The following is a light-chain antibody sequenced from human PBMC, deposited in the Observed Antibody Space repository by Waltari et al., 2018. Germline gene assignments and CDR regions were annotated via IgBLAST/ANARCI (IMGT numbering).Light chain of an antibody. J-gene: IGKJ2*01. CDR1: QSVSSN. CDR2: GAS. V-gene: IGKV3-15*01. Sequence: EIVMTQSPATLSVSPGERATLSCRASQSVSSNLAWYQQKPGQAPRLLIYGASTRAPGIPARFSGSGSGTEFTLTISSLQSEDFAVYYCQQYNNWPRTFGKGTKLEIK. CDR3: QQYNNWPRT.